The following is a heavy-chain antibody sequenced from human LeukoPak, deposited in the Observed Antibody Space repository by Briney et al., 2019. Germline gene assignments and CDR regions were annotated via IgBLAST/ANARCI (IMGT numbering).Heavy chain of an antibody. V-gene: IGHV3-23*01. CDR2: ITGGGGST. CDR3: ARKQNCDY. Sequence: PGGSLRLSCAASGFTFSSYAMSWVRQAPGKGLEWVSGITGGGGSTYYADSVKGRFTISRDNSKNTLYLQMNSLRAEDTAVYYCARKQNCDYWGQGTLVTVSS. CDR1: GFTFSSYA. J-gene: IGHJ4*02.